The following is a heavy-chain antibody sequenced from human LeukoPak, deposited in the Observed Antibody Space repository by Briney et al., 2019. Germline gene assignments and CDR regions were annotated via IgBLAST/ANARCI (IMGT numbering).Heavy chain of an antibody. Sequence: GASVKVSCKASGGTFSSYAISWVRQAPGQGLEWMGGIIPIFGTANYAQKFQGRVTITADESTSTAYMELSSLRSEDKAVYYCARGNYYDSSGYSHRLDPWGQGTLVTVSS. D-gene: IGHD3-22*01. CDR2: IIPIFGTA. CDR1: GGTFSSYA. CDR3: ARGNYYDSSGYSHRLDP. J-gene: IGHJ5*02. V-gene: IGHV1-69*13.